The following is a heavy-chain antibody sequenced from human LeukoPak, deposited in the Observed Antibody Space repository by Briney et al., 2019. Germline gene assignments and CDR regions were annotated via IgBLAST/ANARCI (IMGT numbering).Heavy chain of an antibody. D-gene: IGHD6-13*01. Sequence: PGGSLRLSCAASGFTFSTYSMIWVRQAPGKGLEWVSSISGGSSYIYYADSVKGRFTIFRDNVNYSLFLQMNSLRAEDTALYYCARAPPYSSSWEADYWGQGTLSPSP. CDR1: GFTFSTYS. CDR3: ARAPPYSSSWEADY. CDR2: ISGGSSYI. J-gene: IGHJ4*02. V-gene: IGHV3-21*01.